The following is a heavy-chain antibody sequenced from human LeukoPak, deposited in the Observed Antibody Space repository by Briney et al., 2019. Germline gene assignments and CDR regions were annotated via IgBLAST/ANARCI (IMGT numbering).Heavy chain of an antibody. CDR3: ATSSGWRHSGTDY. J-gene: IGHJ4*02. Sequence: PGGSLRLSCAASGFTFSDYYMSWIRQAPGKGLEWVSYISSSSSYTNYADSVKGRFTISRGNAKNSLYLQMNSLRAEDTAVYYCATSSGWRHSGTDYWGQGTLVTVSS. CDR2: ISSSSSYT. CDR1: GFTFSDYY. V-gene: IGHV3-11*06. D-gene: IGHD6-19*01.